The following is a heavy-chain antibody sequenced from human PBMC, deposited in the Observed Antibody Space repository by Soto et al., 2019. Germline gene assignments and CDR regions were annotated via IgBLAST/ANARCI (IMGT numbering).Heavy chain of an antibody. V-gene: IGHV1-18*01. J-gene: IGHJ6*02. Sequence: QVQLVQSGAEVKKPGASVKVSCKASGYTFTSYGISWVRQAPGQGLEWMGWFSGYDANTNHAQKLQGRLAMTTDTPTSTAYMELRSLRSDDTAVYYCARDSVGATTYYYYGMDVWGQGTTVTVSS. CDR1: GYTFTSYG. CDR2: FSGYDANT. CDR3: ARDSVGATTYYYYGMDV. D-gene: IGHD1-26*01.